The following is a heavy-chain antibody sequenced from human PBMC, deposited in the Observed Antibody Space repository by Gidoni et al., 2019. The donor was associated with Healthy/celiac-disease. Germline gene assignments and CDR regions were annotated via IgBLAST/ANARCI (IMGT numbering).Heavy chain of an antibody. D-gene: IGHD3-10*01. Sequence: EVQLLESGGGLVQPGGSLRLPCAASGFTFSSYAMSWFRQAPGKGLEWVTAISGSGGSTYHADSVKGRFTISRDNSKNTLYLQMNSLRAEDTAVYYCAKLGINGITMVRGVINVGAFDIWGQGTMVTVSS. CDR2: ISGSGGST. CDR3: AKLGINGITMVRGVINVGAFDI. CDR1: GFTFSSYA. V-gene: IGHV3-23*01. J-gene: IGHJ3*02.